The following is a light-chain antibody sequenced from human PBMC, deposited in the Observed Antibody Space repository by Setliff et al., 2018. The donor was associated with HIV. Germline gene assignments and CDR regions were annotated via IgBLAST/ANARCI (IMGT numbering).Light chain of an antibody. Sequence: QSVLTQPASVSGSPGQSITISCTGTSSDIGGYNFVSWYQQYPGEAPKLIISDNTKRPSGVSDRFSASKYGNTASLTISGLRAEDEADYYCSSYTSSSTYVFGLGTKVTVL. CDR2: DNT. CDR3: SSYTSSSTYV. V-gene: IGLV2-14*03. J-gene: IGLJ1*01. CDR1: SSDIGGYNF.